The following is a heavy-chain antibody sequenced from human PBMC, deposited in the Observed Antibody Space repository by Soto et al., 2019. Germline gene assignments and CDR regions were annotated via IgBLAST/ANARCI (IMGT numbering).Heavy chain of an antibody. Sequence: QVQLVQSGAEVKKPGASVKVSCKASGYTFTGYYMHWVRQAPGQGLEWMGWINPNSGGTNYAQKFQGWVTMTRDTSISTTYMELSRLRSDDTAVYYCARDKSYYDILTGSSHAFDIWGQGTMLTVSS. CDR3: ARDKSYYDILTGSSHAFDI. CDR1: GYTFTGYY. D-gene: IGHD3-9*01. J-gene: IGHJ3*02. V-gene: IGHV1-2*04. CDR2: INPNSGGT.